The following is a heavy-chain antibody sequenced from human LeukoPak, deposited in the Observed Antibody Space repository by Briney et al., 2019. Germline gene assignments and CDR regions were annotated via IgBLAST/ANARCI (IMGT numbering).Heavy chain of an antibody. CDR2: IYYSGST. CDR3: ARSRATITFGY. D-gene: IGHD5-12*01. J-gene: IGHJ4*02. CDR1: GGSISSSSYY. V-gene: IGHV4-39*01. Sequence: SETLSLTCTVSGGSISSSSYYWGWIRQPPGKGLEWIGSIYYSGSTYYNPSLKSRVTISVDTSKNQFSLKLSSVTAADTAVYYCARSRATITFGYWGQGTLVTVSS.